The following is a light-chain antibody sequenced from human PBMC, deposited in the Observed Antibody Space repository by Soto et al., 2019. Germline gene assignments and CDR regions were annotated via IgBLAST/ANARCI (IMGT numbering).Light chain of an antibody. V-gene: IGLV1-40*01. CDR2: GNS. Sequence: QLVLTQPPSVSGAPGQRVTISCTGSSSNIGAGYEVHWYQQLPGTAPKLLIYGNSNRPSGVPDRFSGSKSGTSASLAITGLQAEDEADYYCQSYDSSLSVVFGGGTKVTVL. J-gene: IGLJ2*01. CDR3: QSYDSSLSVV. CDR1: SSNIGAGYE.